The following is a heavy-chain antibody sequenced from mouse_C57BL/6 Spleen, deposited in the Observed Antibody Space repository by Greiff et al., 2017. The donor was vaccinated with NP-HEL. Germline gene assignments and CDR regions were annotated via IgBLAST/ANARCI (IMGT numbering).Heavy chain of an antibody. CDR2: IDPNSGGT. Sequence: QVQLKQPGAELVKPGASVKLSCKASGYTFTSYWMHWVKQRPGRGLEWIGRIDPNSGGTKYNEKFKSKATLTVDKPSSTAYMQLSSLTSEDSAVYYCARWNDYDVAAMDYWGQGTSVTVSS. CDR3: ARWNDYDVAAMDY. D-gene: IGHD2-4*01. J-gene: IGHJ4*01. V-gene: IGHV1-72*01. CDR1: GYTFTSYW.